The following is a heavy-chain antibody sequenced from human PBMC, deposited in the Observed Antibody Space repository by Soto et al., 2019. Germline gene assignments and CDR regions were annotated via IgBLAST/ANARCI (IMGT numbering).Heavy chain of an antibody. V-gene: IGHV3-64D*06. CDR1: GFIFSDYA. CDR3: VKDPSRGGWYGFFLH. Sequence: HPGGSLRLSCSASGFIFSDYAMHWVRLTPGKGLGFVSAISNNGGSTNDAPSVWGRFTISRDNSKNTVYLEMSSLRVEDTAIYYCVKDPSRGGWYGFFLHWGQGTVVTVSS. D-gene: IGHD6-19*01. J-gene: IGHJ1*01. CDR2: ISNNGGST.